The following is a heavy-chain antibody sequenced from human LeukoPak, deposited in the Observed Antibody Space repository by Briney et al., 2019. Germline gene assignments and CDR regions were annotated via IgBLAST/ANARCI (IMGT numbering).Heavy chain of an antibody. CDR2: INPNSGGT. CDR1: GYTFTGYY. V-gene: IGHV1-2*02. CDR3: ARDNLRDGEITIFGVVGYMDV. J-gene: IGHJ6*03. Sequence: GASVKVSCKASGYTFTGYYMHWVRQAPGQGLEWMGWINPNSGGTNYAQKFQGRVTMTRDTSISTAYMELSRLRSDDTAVYYCARDNLRDGEITIFGVVGYMDVWGKGTTVTVFS. D-gene: IGHD3-3*01.